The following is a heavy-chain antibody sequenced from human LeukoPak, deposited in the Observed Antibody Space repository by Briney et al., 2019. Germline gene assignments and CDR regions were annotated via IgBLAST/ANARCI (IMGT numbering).Heavy chain of an antibody. D-gene: IGHD2-15*01. CDR2: IYTSGST. J-gene: IGHJ4*02. CDR3: ARGYCSGGSCYPIDY. V-gene: IGHV4-61*02. CDR1: GGSISSGSYY. Sequence: SETLSLTCTVSGGSISSGSYYWRWIRQPAGKGLEWIGRIYTSGSTNYNPSLKSRVTISVDTSKNQFSLKLSSVTAADTAVYYCARGYCSGGSCYPIDYWGQGTLVTVSS.